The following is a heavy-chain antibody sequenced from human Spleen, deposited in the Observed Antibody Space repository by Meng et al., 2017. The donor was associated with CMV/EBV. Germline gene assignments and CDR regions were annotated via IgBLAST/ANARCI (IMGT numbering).Heavy chain of an antibody. V-gene: IGHV4-31*03. D-gene: IGHD2-8*01. CDR1: GVSISRGGYS. CDR3: ARGGLYCANGVCYKWYFDL. J-gene: IGHJ2*01. CDR2: IYSTGST. Sequence: LRLSCSVSGVSISRGGYSWSWIRHHPGKGLEWVGHIYSTGSTYYNPSLKSRLTISIDTSKNQFSLKLSSVTSADTAVYYCARGGLYCANGVCYKWYFDLWGRGTLVTVSS.